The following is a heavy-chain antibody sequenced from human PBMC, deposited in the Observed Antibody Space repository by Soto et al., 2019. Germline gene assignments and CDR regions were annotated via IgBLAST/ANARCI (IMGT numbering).Heavy chain of an antibody. CDR1: GFTFSSYG. J-gene: IGHJ4*02. Sequence: QVQLVESGGGVVQPGRSLRLSCAASGFTFSSYGMHWVRQAPGKGLEWVAVISYDGSNKYYADSVKGRFTISRDNSKNTLYLQMNSLRAEDTAVYYCAKVRPLANYYDSSGALDYWGQGTLVTASS. CDR3: AKVRPLANYYDSSGALDY. D-gene: IGHD3-22*01. CDR2: ISYDGSNK. V-gene: IGHV3-30*18.